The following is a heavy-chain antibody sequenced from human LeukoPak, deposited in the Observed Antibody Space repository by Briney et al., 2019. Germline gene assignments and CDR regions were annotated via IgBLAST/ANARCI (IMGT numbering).Heavy chain of an antibody. J-gene: IGHJ5*02. V-gene: IGHV3-48*01. CDR3: ARVGHQYQLPTPFDP. D-gene: IGHD2-2*01. CDR2: ISSSSSTI. CDR1: GFTFSSYS. Sequence: GGSLRLSCAASGFTFSSYSMNWVRQAPGKGLECVSYISSSSSTIYYADSVKGRFTISRDNAKNSLYLQMNSLRAEDTAVYYCARVGHQYQLPTPFDPWGQGTLVTVSS.